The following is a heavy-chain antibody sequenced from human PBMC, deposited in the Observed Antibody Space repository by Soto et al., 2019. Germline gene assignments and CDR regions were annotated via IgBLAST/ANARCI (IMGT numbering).Heavy chain of an antibody. J-gene: IGHJ3*02. V-gene: IGHV3-23*01. Sequence: EVQVWESGGDLVQPGGSLRLTCAVSGFTFTTSSINWVRQAPGKGLEWVSSISGNGYTTYYADSVTGRFTISTDNSKSTVFLQMNSLRVEDTALYYCAKGVEHSTADAFETWGQGTMVTVSS. CDR3: AKGVEHSTADAFET. D-gene: IGHD5-18*01. CDR1: GFTFTTSS. CDR2: ISGNGYTT.